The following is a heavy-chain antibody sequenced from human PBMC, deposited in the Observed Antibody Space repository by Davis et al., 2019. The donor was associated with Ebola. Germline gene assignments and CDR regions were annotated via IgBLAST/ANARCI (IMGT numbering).Heavy chain of an antibody. V-gene: IGHV3-23*01. Sequence: GESLKISCAASGFTFSSYAMSWVRQAPGKGLEWVSAISGSGGSTYYADSVKGRFTISRDNSKNTLYLQMNSLRAEDTAVYYCAKVWGSLGGSCFSTHWGQGTLVTVSS. CDR3: AKVWGSLGGSCFSTH. CDR2: ISGSGGST. CDR1: GFTFSSYA. D-gene: IGHD2-15*01. J-gene: IGHJ4*02.